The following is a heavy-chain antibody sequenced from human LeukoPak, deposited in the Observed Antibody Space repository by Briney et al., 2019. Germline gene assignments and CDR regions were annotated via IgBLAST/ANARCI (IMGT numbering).Heavy chain of an antibody. CDR1: GGSISSYY. V-gene: IGHV4-59*08. D-gene: IGHD1-26*01. CDR2: IYYSGST. Sequence: SETLSLTCTVSGGSISSYYWSWIRQPPGKGLEWIGYIYYSGSTNYNPSLKSRVTISVDTSKNQFSLKLSSVTAADTALYYCARSRERWGSGSYFDYWGQGTLVTVS. CDR3: ARSRERWGSGSYFDY. J-gene: IGHJ4*02.